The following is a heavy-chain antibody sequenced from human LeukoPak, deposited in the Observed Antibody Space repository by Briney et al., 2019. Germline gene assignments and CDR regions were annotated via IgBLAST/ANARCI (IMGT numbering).Heavy chain of an antibody. D-gene: IGHD3-10*01. V-gene: IGHV3-23*01. Sequence: PGGSLRLSCAASGFTFSSYGMSWVRQAPGKGLEWVSAISGSGGSTYYADSVKGRFTTSRDNSKNTLYLQMNSLRAEDTAVYYCAKDLWFGELLNFDYWGQGTLVTVSS. CDR2: ISGSGGST. CDR1: GFTFSSYG. J-gene: IGHJ4*02. CDR3: AKDLWFGELLNFDY.